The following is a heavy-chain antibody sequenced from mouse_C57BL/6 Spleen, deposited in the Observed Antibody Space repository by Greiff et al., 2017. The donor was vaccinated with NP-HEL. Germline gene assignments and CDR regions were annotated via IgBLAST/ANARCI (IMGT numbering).Heavy chain of an antibody. V-gene: IGHV5-4*01. D-gene: IGHD1-1*01. CDR3: ARDINYGSRFAY. CDR1: GFTFSSYA. J-gene: IGHJ3*01. CDR2: ISDGGSYT. Sequence: LQESGGGLVKPGGSLKLSCAASGFTFSSYAMSWVRQTPEKRLEWVATISDGGSYTYYPDNVKGRFTISRDNAKNNLYLQMSHLKSEDTAMYYCARDINYGSRFAYWGQGTLVTVSA.